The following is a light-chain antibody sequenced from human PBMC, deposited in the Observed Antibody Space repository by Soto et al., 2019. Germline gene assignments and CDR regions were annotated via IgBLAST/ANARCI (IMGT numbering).Light chain of an antibody. CDR2: GAS. V-gene: IGKV3-20*01. CDR3: QQYGTSPWT. CDR1: QSVTSSY. Sequence: EVVFTQSPGTLSLSPGERATLSCRASQSVTSSYLGWYQQKPGQAPRLLIYGASTRATGIPDRFSGSGSGTDFTLIISILEPEDFAVYFCQQYGTSPWTFGQGTKVETK. J-gene: IGKJ1*01.